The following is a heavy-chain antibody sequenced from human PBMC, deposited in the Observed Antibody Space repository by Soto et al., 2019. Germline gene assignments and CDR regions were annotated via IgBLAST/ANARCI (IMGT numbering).Heavy chain of an antibody. D-gene: IGHD2-15*01. V-gene: IGHV3-21*01. CDR2: ISVSGDNI. CDR1: GFSFNSFN. CDR3: AMSDLHCSGGRCTRSRYYFDY. J-gene: IGHJ4*02. Sequence: PGGSLRLSCLASGFSFNSFNMNWIRRAPGRGLEWVASISVSGDNIYYGDSVQGRFTISRDNSKNTLYLQMNSLRAEDTAVYYCAMSDLHCSGGRCTRSRYYFDYWGQGTLVTVSS.